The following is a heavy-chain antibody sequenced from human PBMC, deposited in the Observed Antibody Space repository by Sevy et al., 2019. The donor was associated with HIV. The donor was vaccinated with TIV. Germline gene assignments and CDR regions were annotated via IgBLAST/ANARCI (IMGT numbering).Heavy chain of an antibody. V-gene: IGHV3-23*01. CDR1: GFTFGSYM. D-gene: IGHD3-10*01. J-gene: IGHJ4*02. Sequence: GGSLRLSCAGSGFTFGSYMMNWVRQAPGRGLEWMSRISRTGGNTEYGGSAKGRFTTSRDNSMNTVYLQMKDLRAEDTALYYCVKEGRDDFNPYLDFWGQGILVTVSS. CDR2: ISRTGGNT. CDR3: VKEGRDDFNPYLDF.